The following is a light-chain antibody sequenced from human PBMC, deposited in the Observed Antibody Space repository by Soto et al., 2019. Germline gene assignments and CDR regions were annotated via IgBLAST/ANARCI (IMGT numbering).Light chain of an antibody. Sequence: DIHMDQSPSALSASVGDRVTITCRASQDVSHWLAWYQQKPGQAPKLVIYKASSLESGVPSRFRGRGSGTEFTLTIRDLQPDDFATYYCQHYDSYPYTFGQGTSLEIK. CDR1: QDVSHW. CDR2: KAS. J-gene: IGKJ2*01. CDR3: QHYDSYPYT. V-gene: IGKV1-5*03.